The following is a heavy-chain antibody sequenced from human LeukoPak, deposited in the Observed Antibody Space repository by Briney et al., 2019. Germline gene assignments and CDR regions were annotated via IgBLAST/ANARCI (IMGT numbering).Heavy chain of an antibody. J-gene: IGHJ4*02. V-gene: IGHV1-69*05. CDR1: GGTFSSYA. CDR2: ITPIFGTA. Sequence: SVKVSCKASGGTFSSYAISWVRQAPGQGLEWMGRITPIFGTANYAQKFQGRVTITTDESTSTAYMELSSLRSEDTAVYYCANGYSSGWYFDYWGQGTLVTVSS. CDR3: ANGYSSGWYFDY. D-gene: IGHD6-19*01.